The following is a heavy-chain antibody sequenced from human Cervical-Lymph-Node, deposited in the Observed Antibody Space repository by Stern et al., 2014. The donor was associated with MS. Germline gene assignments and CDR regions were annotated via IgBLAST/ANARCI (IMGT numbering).Heavy chain of an antibody. CDR2: ISYDGRNK. Sequence: VHLVEYGGGVVQPGRSLRLSCAASGFTFRSYGMHWVRQAPGKGLEWVAIISYDGRNKHYTDSVKGRFTISRDNSKNTLYLQMTSLRAEDTAVYYCAKDLTAVALYLEYWGQGAVVTVSS. J-gene: IGHJ4*02. CDR1: GFTFRSYG. CDR3: AKDLTAVALYLEY. D-gene: IGHD6-13*01. V-gene: IGHV3-30*18.